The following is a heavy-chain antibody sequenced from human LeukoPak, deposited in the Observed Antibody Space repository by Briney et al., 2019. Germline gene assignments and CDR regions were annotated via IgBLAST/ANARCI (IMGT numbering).Heavy chain of an antibody. CDR1: GYTFSNYG. D-gene: IGHD5-12*01. CDR2: ISAYNGNT. V-gene: IGHV1-18*01. Sequence: GASVKVSCKASGYTFSNYGISWVRQAPGQGLEWMGWISAYNGNTNYAQKLQGRVTMTTDTSTRTAYMELRSPRSDDTAVYYCVRDYKGYSGYDGFDYWGQGTLVTVSS. J-gene: IGHJ4*02. CDR3: VRDYKGYSGYDGFDY.